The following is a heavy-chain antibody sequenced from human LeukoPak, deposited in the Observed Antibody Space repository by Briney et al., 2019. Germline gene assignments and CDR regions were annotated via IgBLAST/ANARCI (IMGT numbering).Heavy chain of an antibody. D-gene: IGHD3-10*01. V-gene: IGHV4-34*01. CDR1: GGSFSGYY. CDR2: TNQSGST. Sequence: SETLSLTCAVYGGSFSGYYWSWIRRPPGKGLEWIGETNQSGSTNYNPSLKSRVTRSVDTTKNQFYLKLRSVTAADTAVYYCARIRSGAMVRGVMAGVYYFDYWGQGTLVTVSS. J-gene: IGHJ4*02. CDR3: ARIRSGAMVRGVMAGVYYFDY.